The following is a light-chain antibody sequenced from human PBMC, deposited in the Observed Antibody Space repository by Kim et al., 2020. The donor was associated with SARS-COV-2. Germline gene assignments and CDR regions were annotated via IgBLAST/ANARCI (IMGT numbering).Light chain of an antibody. Sequence: VFPGERVTLSGRASQSVSSKLAWYRQEPGQAPRLLIYGASSRATGVPARFGGSGSGTEFTLTISSLQSEDFAVYFCQQYSSWPLTFGGGTKVDIK. CDR3: QQYSSWPLT. J-gene: IGKJ4*01. V-gene: IGKV3-15*01. CDR2: GAS. CDR1: QSVSSK.